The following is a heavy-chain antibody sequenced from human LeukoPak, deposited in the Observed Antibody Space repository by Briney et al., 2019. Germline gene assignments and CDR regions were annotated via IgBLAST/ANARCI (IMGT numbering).Heavy chain of an antibody. D-gene: IGHD2-2*01. V-gene: IGHV1-69*13. CDR2: IIPIFGTA. CDR1: GGTFSSYA. CDR3: ASGAPYCSSTSCYRLDY. J-gene: IGHJ4*02. Sequence: GASVKVSCKASGGTFSSYAISWVRQAPGQGLEWMGGIIPIFGTANYAQKFQGRVTITADESTSTAYMELSSLRSEDTAVYYCASGAPYCSSTSCYRLDYWGRGTPVTVSP.